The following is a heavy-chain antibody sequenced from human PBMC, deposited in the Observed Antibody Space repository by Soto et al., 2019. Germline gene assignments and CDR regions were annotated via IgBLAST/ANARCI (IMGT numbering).Heavy chain of an antibody. D-gene: IGHD2-15*01. Sequence: PGGSLRLSCAASAFTFSSYSMNWVRQAPGKGLEWVSSISSSSSYIYYADSVKGRFTISRDNAKNSLYLQMNSLRAEDTAVYYCARDFGGFPTYYFDFSGQGSLVTVSS. CDR1: AFTFSSYS. J-gene: IGHJ4*02. CDR3: ARDFGGFPTYYFDF. CDR2: ISSSSSYI. V-gene: IGHV3-21*01.